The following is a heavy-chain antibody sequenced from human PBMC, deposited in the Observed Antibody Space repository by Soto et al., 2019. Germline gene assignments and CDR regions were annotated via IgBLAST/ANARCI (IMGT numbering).Heavy chain of an antibody. V-gene: IGHV4-30-4*01. Sequence: PSETLSLTCTVSVVSISSGDYYCSWIRQPPGKGLEWIGYIYYSGSTYYNPSLKSRVTISVDTSKNQFSLKLSSVTAADTAVYYCARESGILLWFDPWGQGTLVTVSS. CDR2: IYYSGST. CDR3: ARESGILLWFDP. D-gene: IGHD2-8*01. CDR1: VVSISSGDYY. J-gene: IGHJ5*02.